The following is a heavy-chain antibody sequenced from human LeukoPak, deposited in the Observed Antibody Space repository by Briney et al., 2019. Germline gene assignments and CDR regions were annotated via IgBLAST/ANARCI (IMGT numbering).Heavy chain of an antibody. CDR3: ARDQSVNNWNYNAYGPADDDAFDI. Sequence: GGSLRLSCGASGFTFSSYTMHWVRQAPGKGLEWVSSISSSSSYIYYADSVKGRFTISRDNAKNSLYLQMNSLRAEDTAVYYCARDQSVNNWNYNAYGPADDDAFDIWGQGTMVTVSS. D-gene: IGHD1-7*01. J-gene: IGHJ3*02. CDR1: GFTFSSYT. V-gene: IGHV3-21*01. CDR2: ISSSSSYI.